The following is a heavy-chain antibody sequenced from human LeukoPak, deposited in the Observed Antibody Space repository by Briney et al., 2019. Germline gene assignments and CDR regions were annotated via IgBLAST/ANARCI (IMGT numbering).Heavy chain of an antibody. CDR2: IYHSGST. J-gene: IGHJ5*02. CDR3: ARDSGTTGEVKFDP. CDR1: GYSISSGYY. V-gene: IGHV4-38-2*02. Sequence: SETLSLTCTVSGYSISSGYYWGWIRQPPGKGLEWIGSIYHSGSTYYNPSLKSRVTISVDTSKNQFSLKLRSVTAADTAVYYCARDSGTTGEVKFDPWGQGTLVTVSS. D-gene: IGHD3-10*01.